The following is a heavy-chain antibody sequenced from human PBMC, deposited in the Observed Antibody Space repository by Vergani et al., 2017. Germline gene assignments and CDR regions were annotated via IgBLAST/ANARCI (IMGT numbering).Heavy chain of an antibody. D-gene: IGHD6-19*01. CDR1: GGSISSSSYY. V-gene: IGHV4-39*01. Sequence: QLQLQESGPGLVKPSETLSLTCTVSGGSISSSSYYWGWLRQPPGKGLEWIGSIYYSGSTYYNPSLKSRVTISVDTSKNLFSLKLSSVTAADTAVYYCAIQGWLVLGDALDIWGQGTMVTVSS. J-gene: IGHJ3*02. CDR3: AIQGWLVLGDALDI. CDR2: IYYSGST.